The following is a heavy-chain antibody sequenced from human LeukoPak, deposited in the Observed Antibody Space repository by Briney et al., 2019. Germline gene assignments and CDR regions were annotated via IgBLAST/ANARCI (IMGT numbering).Heavy chain of an antibody. Sequence: GGSLRLSCAASGFTFSSYGMHWVRQAPGKGLEWVAIVWYDGSNKYYADSVKGRFTISRDNSKNTLYLQMNSLRAVDTAVYYCAGGTGKMATPYYYGMDVWGQGTTVTVSS. V-gene: IGHV3-33*01. J-gene: IGHJ6*02. CDR2: VWYDGSNK. D-gene: IGHD5-24*01. CDR1: GFTFSSYG. CDR3: AGGTGKMATPYYYGMDV.